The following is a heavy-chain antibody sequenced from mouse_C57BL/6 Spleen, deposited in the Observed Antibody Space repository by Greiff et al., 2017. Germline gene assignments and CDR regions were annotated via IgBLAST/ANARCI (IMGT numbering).Heavy chain of an antibody. CDR1: GYAFTNYL. CDR3: GYSNYDYYAMDY. J-gene: IGHJ4*01. V-gene: IGHV1-54*01. D-gene: IGHD2-5*01. Sequence: VQLQESGAELVRPGTSVKVSCKASGYAFTNYLIEWVKQRPGQGLEWIGVINPGSGGTNYNEKFKGKATLTADKSSSTAYMQLSSLTSEDSAVYVCGYSNYDYYAMDYWGQGTSVTVSS. CDR2: INPGSGGT.